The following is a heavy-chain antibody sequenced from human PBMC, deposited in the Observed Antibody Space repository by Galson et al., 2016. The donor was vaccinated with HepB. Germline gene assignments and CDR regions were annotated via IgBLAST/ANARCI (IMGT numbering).Heavy chain of an antibody. D-gene: IGHD3-10*01. V-gene: IGHV3-74*01. Sequence: SLRLSCAASGFTFSTNWMHWVRQVPGKGLVWVSRINGDGTITDYADSVKGRFTISRDNAENTLYLQMNSLRVEDTAVYYCARDRGGSAGAFNWFDPWGQGTLVTVSS. CDR3: ARDRGGSAGAFNWFDP. J-gene: IGHJ5*02. CDR1: GFTFSTNW. CDR2: INGDGTIT.